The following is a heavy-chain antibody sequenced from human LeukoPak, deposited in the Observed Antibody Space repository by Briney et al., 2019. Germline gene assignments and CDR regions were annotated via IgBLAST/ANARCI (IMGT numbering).Heavy chain of an antibody. V-gene: IGHV3-30*02. CDR2: IRYDGSNK. CDR3: ANWGGEGELLRTIGQGLSDY. J-gene: IGHJ4*02. D-gene: IGHD1-26*01. CDR1: GFSFSSYG. Sequence: GGSLRLSCAASGFSFSSYGMHWVRQARGKGLEWVAFIRYDGSNKYYADSVKGRFTISRNNSKNTLYLQMNSLRAEDTAVYYWANWGGEGELLRTIGQGLSDYWGQGTLVTVSS.